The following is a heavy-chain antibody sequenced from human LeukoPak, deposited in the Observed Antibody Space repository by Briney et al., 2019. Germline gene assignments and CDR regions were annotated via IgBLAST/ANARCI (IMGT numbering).Heavy chain of an antibody. Sequence: NPSETLSLTCTVSGDSISNDNYYWAWIRQSPGKGPEWIGTIYYSGTTYYNPSLGSRLTISVDTSKSQFSLKLSSVTAADTAVYYCARHDYYDTHRFDYWGQGTLVTVSS. J-gene: IGHJ4*02. CDR3: ARHDYYDTHRFDY. CDR2: IYYSGTT. V-gene: IGHV4-39*01. CDR1: GDSISNDNYY. D-gene: IGHD3-22*01.